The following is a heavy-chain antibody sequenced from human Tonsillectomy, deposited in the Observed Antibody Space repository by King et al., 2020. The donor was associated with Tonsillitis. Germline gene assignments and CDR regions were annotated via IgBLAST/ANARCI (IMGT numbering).Heavy chain of an antibody. CDR1: GFTFSDFY. J-gene: IGHJ5*02. CDR2: ISSSGDTI. D-gene: IGHD6-13*01. V-gene: IGHV3-11*01. Sequence: VQLVESGGGLVKPGGSLRLSCAASGFTFSDFYMSWIRQAPGKGLEWVSYISSSGDTIYYADSVKGRFTISRDNAKNSLSLSMNSLRAEDTAVYYCARDGASWYGCEYNWFDPWGQGTLVTVSS. CDR3: ARDGASWYGCEYNWFDP.